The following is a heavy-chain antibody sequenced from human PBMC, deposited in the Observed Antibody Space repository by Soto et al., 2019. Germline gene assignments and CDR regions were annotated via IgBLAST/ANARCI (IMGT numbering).Heavy chain of an antibody. CDR3: AREVVTETTLGYFDF. CDR2: IIPMFDTT. D-gene: IGHD2-21*02. Sequence: QVHLVQSGAEVKEPGSSVKVSCKASGGSFSSDAITWVRQAPGQGLEWIGEIIPMFDTTNYALEFQGRVTITADTATTTVYMEVSSLTSDDTAVYYCAREVVTETTLGYFDFWGQGALVTVSS. J-gene: IGHJ4*02. CDR1: GGSFSSDA. V-gene: IGHV1-69*06.